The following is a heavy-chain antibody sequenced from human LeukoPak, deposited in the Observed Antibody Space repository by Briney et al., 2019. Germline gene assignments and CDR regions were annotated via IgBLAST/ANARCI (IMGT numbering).Heavy chain of an antibody. CDR3: ARQTVTTFPEYYFDY. CDR1: GGSIRSSSYY. Sequence: ASEPLSLTCPVSGGSIRSSSYYWGWIRQPPGKGLEWIGSIYFSGITYYSPSLKSRVTISVDTSKNQFSLKLSSVTAADTAVYYCARQTVTTFPEYYFDYWGQGTLVTVSS. J-gene: IGHJ4*02. D-gene: IGHD4-11*01. CDR2: IYFSGIT. V-gene: IGHV4-39*01.